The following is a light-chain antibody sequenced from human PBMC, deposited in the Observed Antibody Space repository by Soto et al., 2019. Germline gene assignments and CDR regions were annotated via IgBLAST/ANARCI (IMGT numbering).Light chain of an antibody. CDR3: QQYDNWPWT. J-gene: IGKJ1*01. CDR1: QSVSSN. Sequence: EIVMTQSPATLCVSPGEGATLTCRASQSVSSNLAWYEQKPGQPPRVLMYGESARATGIPARFSGSGAGTEFTPTISSLQSEDFAVYHCQQYDNWPWTFGQGTKVDIK. CDR2: GES. V-gene: IGKV3-15*01.